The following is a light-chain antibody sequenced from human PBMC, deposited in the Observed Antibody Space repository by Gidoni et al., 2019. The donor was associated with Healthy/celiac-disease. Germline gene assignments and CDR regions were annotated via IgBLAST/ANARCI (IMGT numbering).Light chain of an antibody. V-gene: IGKV1-9*01. CDR3: QQLNSYPPGVT. Sequence: DIQLTQSPSFLSASVGDRVTITCRASQGISSYLAWYQPKPGKAPKLLIYAASTLQSGVPSRFSGSGSGTEFTLTISSLQPEDFATYYCQQLNSYPPGVTFGPGTKVDIK. CDR2: AAS. J-gene: IGKJ3*01. CDR1: QGISSY.